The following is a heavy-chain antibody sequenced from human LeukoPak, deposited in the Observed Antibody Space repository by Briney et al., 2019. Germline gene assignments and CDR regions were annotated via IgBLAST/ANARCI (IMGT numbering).Heavy chain of an antibody. CDR3: ARRGYYDFWSGHLPDWFDP. CDR1: GGSISSGGYY. V-gene: IGHV4-30-2*01. J-gene: IGHJ5*02. D-gene: IGHD3-3*01. CDR2: IYHSGST. Sequence: PSETLSLTCTVSGGSISSGGYYWSRIRQPPGKGLEWIGYIYHSGSTYYNPSLKSRVTISVDRSKNQSSLKLSSVTAADTAVYYCARRGYYDFWSGHLPDWFDPWGQGTLVTVSS.